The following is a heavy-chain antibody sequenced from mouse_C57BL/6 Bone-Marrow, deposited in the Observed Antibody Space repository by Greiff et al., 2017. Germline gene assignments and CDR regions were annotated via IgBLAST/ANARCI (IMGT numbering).Heavy chain of an antibody. V-gene: IGHV5-16*01. CDR2: INYDGSST. CDR1: GFTFSDYY. J-gene: IGHJ1*03. Sequence: EVKVVESEGGLVQPGSSMKLSCTASGFTFSDYYMAWVRQVPEKGLEWVANINYDGSSTYYLDSLKSRFIISSDNAKNILYLQMSSLKSEDTATYYCAREGGRLWYFDVWDTGTTVTVSS. D-gene: IGHD3-3*01. CDR3: AREGGRLWYFDV.